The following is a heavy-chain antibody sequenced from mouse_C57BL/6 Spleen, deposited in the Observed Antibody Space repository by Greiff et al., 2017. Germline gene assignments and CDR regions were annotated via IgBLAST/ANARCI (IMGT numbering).Heavy chain of an antibody. CDR1: GYTFTDYE. CDR3: TRHITTVVPFCDY. CDR2: IDPETGGT. D-gene: IGHD1-1*01. Sequence: VQLQQSGAELVRPGASVTLSCKASGYTFTDYEMHWVKQTPVHGLEWIGAIDPETGGTAYNQKFKGKAILTADKSSSTAYMELRSLTSEDSAVYYCTRHITTVVPFCDYWGQGTTLTVSS. V-gene: IGHV1-15*01. J-gene: IGHJ2*01.